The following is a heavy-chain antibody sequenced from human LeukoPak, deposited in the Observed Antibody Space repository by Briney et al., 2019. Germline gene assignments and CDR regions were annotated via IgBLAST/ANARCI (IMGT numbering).Heavy chain of an antibody. D-gene: IGHD1-7*01. Sequence: PSQTLSLTCTVSGGSMSSGDYYWSWIRQPPGKGLEWIGYIYYSGSTYYNPSLKSRVTISVDTSKNQFSLKLSSVTAADTAVYYCARDTLGTYGMDVWGQGTTVTVSS. CDR3: ARDTLGTYGMDV. CDR1: GGSMSSGDYY. J-gene: IGHJ6*02. CDR2: IYYSGST. V-gene: IGHV4-30-4*01.